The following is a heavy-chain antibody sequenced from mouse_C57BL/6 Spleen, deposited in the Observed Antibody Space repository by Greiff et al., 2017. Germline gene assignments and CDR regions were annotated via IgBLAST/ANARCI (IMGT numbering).Heavy chain of an antibody. Sequence: EVMLVESGGGLVQPGGSLSLSCAASGFTFTDYYMSWVRQPPGKALEWLGFIRNKANGYTTEYSASVKGRFTISRDNSQSILYLQMNALRAEDSATYYCARYGLYGFAYWGQGTLVTVSA. CDR3: ARYGLYGFAY. D-gene: IGHD2-12*01. CDR2: IRNKANGYTT. J-gene: IGHJ3*01. V-gene: IGHV7-3*01. CDR1: GFTFTDYY.